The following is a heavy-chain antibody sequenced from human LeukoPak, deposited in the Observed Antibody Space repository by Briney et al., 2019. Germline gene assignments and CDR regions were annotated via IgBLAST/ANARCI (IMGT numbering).Heavy chain of an antibody. D-gene: IGHD1-26*01. Sequence: PSETLYLTCTVSGGSISSYYWSWIRQPPGKGLGWIGYIYYSGSTNYNPSLKSRVTISVDTSKNQFSLKLSSVTAADTAVYYCARGRSNYYGMDVWGQGTTVTVSS. V-gene: IGHV4-59*01. CDR2: IYYSGST. J-gene: IGHJ6*02. CDR1: GGSISSYY. CDR3: ARGRSNYYGMDV.